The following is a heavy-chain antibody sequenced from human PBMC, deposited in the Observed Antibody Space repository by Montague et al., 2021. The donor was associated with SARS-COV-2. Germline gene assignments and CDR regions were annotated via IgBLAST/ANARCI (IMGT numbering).Heavy chain of an antibody. CDR3: ARDNYDYVWGSNRYIY. J-gene: IGHJ4*02. D-gene: IGHD3-16*02. CDR1: GFTFSSYA. CDR2: ISYDGSNK. Sequence: SLRLSCAASGFTFSSYAMHWVRQAPGKGLEWVAVISYDGSNKYYAGSVKGRFTISRDNSKNTLYLQMNSLRAEDTAVYYCARDNYDYVWGSNRYIYWGQGTLVTVSS. V-gene: IGHV3-30*04.